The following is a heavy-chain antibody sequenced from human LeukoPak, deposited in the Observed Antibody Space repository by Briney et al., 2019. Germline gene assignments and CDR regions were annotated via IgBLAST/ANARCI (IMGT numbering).Heavy chain of an antibody. CDR3: ARVLWFGGIYYFDY. CDR2: IKEDGSDK. CDR1: GFIFRSFW. V-gene: IGHV3-7*04. D-gene: IGHD3-10*01. Sequence: GGSLRLSCAASGFIFRSFWMSWVRQAPGKGLEWVASIKEDGSDKYYVESVKGRFTISRENARNSLYLQMNSLRAEYTAVYYCARVLWFGGIYYFDYWGQGTLVTVSS. J-gene: IGHJ4*02.